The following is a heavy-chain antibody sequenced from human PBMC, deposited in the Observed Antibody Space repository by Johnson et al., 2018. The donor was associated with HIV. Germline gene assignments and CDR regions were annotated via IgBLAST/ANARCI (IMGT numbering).Heavy chain of an antibody. CDR3: AREMRWPSKAAFDI. CDR2: IRSSGSTI. CDR1: GFTFSDYY. V-gene: IGHV3-11*04. Sequence: QVQLVESGGGLVKPGGSLRLSCAASGFTFSDYYMNWIRQAPGKGLEGVSYIRSSGSTIYYADSVKGRFTISRDNAKNSLYLQMNSLRAEDTAVYYCAREMRWPSKAAFDIWGQGTMVTVSS. J-gene: IGHJ3*02. D-gene: IGHD5-24*01.